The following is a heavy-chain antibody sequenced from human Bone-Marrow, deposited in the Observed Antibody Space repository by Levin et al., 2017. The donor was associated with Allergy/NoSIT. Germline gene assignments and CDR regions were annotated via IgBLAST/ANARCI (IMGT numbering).Heavy chain of an antibody. Sequence: GGSLRLSCTASGFNSGDYSLSWFRQPPGKGLEWVGFIRRKSYGGTTEYAASVKGRFTISRDDSKNIAYLQMNSLKTEDTAFYYCSRVEEWPDYWGQGTLVTVSS. CDR2: IRRKSYGGTT. CDR1: GFNSGDYS. V-gene: IGHV3-49*03. D-gene: IGHD2-8*01. J-gene: IGHJ4*02. CDR3: SRVEEWPDY.